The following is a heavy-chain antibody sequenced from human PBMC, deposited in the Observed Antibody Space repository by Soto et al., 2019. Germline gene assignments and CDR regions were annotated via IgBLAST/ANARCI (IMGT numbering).Heavy chain of an antibody. J-gene: IGHJ4*02. Sequence: QVQLQQWGTGLLKSSETLSLNCAVYGGSFSPYYWSWVRQPPGKGLEWIGETDQSGGTYYNPSLKSRVTGSLDTSKNQFSLEVKSVTAADTAVYYCAIGRGGNKYWGQGTLVTVSS. CDR2: TDQSGGT. D-gene: IGHD3-16*01. CDR3: AIGRGGNKY. CDR1: GGSFSPYY. V-gene: IGHV4-34*01.